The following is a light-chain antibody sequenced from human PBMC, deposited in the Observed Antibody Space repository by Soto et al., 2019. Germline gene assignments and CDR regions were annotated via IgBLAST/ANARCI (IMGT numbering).Light chain of an antibody. V-gene: IGLV2-11*01. Sequence: LTPPRSIFGVPGQAVTISRTGNSSDVGGYNYVSWYQQHPGKAPKLMIYDVSKRPSGVPDRFSGSKSGNTASLTISGLQAEDEADYYCCSYAGSFYVFGTGTKVTVL. CDR3: CSYAGSFYV. CDR1: SSDVGGYNY. J-gene: IGLJ1*01. CDR2: DVS.